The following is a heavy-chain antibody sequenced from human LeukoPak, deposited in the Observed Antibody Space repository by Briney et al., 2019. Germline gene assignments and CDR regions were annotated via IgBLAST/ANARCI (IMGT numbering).Heavy chain of an antibody. CDR2: IYYSGST. Sequence: SGTLSLTCTVSGGSISSHYWSWIRQPPGKGLEWIGYIYYSGSTNYNPSLKSRVTISVDTSKNQFSLKLSSVTAADTAVYYCARDLPAKIEYSSSSDDYWGQGTLVTVST. J-gene: IGHJ4*02. V-gene: IGHV4-59*11. CDR3: ARDLPAKIEYSSSSDDY. CDR1: GGSISSHY. D-gene: IGHD6-6*01.